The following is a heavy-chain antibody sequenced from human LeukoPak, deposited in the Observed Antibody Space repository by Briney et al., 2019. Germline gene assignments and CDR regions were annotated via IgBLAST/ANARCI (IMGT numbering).Heavy chain of an antibody. Sequence: GGSLRLSCAASGFTFSNYWMTWVRQAPGKGLEWVAHIKEDGGEKHYVDPVKGRFTISGDNAKNSLYLQMNSLRAEDTAMYYCVRDRGYCSGGTCYALWDYWGQGTPVTVSS. J-gene: IGHJ4*02. CDR2: IKEDGGEK. D-gene: IGHD2-15*01. CDR3: VRDRGYCSGGTCYALWDY. V-gene: IGHV3-7*01. CDR1: GFTFSNYW.